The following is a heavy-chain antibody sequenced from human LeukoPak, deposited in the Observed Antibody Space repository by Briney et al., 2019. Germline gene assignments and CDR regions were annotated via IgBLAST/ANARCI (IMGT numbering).Heavy chain of an antibody. CDR1: GFTFDDYA. Sequence: PGGSLRLSCAASGFTFDDYAMHWVRQAPGKGLEWVSGISWNSGSIGYADSVKGRFTISRDNAKNSLYLQMNSLRAEDTALYYYAKAKLRGGYYFDYWGQGTLVTVSS. CDR3: AKAKLRGGYYFDY. J-gene: IGHJ4*02. V-gene: IGHV3-9*01. CDR2: ISWNSGSI. D-gene: IGHD1-7*01.